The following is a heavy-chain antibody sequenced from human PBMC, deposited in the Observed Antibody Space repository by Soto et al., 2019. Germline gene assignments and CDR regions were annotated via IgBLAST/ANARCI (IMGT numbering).Heavy chain of an antibody. V-gene: IGHV3-30*18. D-gene: IGHD3-16*02. Sequence: PGGSLRLSCAASGFTFSSYGMHWVRQAPGKGLEWVAVISYKGSNKYYADSVKGRFTISRDNSKNTLYLQMNSLRAEDTAVYYCAKRMVTFGGVIVQMTDAFDIWGQGTMVTVSS. CDR1: GFTFSSYG. CDR2: ISYKGSNK. CDR3: AKRMVTFGGVIVQMTDAFDI. J-gene: IGHJ3*02.